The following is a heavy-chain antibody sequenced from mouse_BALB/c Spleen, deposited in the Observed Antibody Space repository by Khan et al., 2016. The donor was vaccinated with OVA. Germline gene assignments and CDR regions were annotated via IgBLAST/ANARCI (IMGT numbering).Heavy chain of an antibody. V-gene: IGHV1-77*01. CDR2: ISPGSGDT. D-gene: IGHD1-2*01. J-gene: IGHJ3*01. CDR3: ARRNYFGYTFAY. Sequence: QVRLQQSGAELARPGASAKLSCKASGYTFTDYYINWVKLRTGQGLEWIGEISPGSGDTYYNERFKGKATLTADKSSSTAYMQLSSLTSEASAVYFCARRNYFGYTFAYWGQGTLVTVSA. CDR1: GYTFTDYY.